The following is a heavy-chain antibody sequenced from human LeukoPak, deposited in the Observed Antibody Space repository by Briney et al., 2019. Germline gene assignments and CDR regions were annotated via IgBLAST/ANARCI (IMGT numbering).Heavy chain of an antibody. Sequence: KPSETLSLTCAVYGGAFSSYFWGWIRQPPGKGLGWIGEIIHSGSANYNPSLKSRVTMSVDTSKNQFSLKLSSVTAAGTAVYYCARETRYSSGWYEGYWGQGTLVTVSS. J-gene: IGHJ4*02. V-gene: IGHV4-34*12. CDR3: ARETRYSSGWYEGY. D-gene: IGHD6-19*01. CDR2: IIHSGSA. CDR1: GGAFSSYF.